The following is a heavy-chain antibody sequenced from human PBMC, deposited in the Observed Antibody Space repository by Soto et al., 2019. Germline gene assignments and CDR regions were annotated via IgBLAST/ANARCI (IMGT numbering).Heavy chain of an antibody. CDR3: ANDGSYSSSIPWGYYYGMDV. CDR2: ITSVGRSI. D-gene: IGHD6-6*01. V-gene: IGHV3-48*03. CDR1: GCTFSDYE. J-gene: IGHJ6*02. Sequence: GGALILSCTACGCTFSDYEMNWVRQAPGKGLEWVSYITSVGRSIYYADSVKGRFIISRDNAENTLYLQMNSLRAEDTAVYYCANDGSYSSSIPWGYYYGMDVWGQGTTVTVSS.